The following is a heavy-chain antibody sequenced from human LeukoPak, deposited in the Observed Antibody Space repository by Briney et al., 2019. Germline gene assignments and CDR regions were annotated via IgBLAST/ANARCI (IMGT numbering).Heavy chain of an antibody. CDR3: ARPAGYQLPKEMFLYY. Sequence: ASVKVSCKVSGYTLTELSMHWVRQAPGKGLEWMGGFDPEDGETICAQKFQGRVTMTEDTSTDTAYMELSSLRSEDTAVYYCARPAGYQLPKEMFLYYWGQGTLVTVSS. CDR1: GYTLTELS. J-gene: IGHJ4*02. V-gene: IGHV1-24*01. CDR2: FDPEDGET. D-gene: IGHD2-2*01.